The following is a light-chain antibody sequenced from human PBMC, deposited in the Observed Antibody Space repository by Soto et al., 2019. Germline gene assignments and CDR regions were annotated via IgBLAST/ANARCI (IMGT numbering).Light chain of an antibody. CDR3: QQYKNYSYS. CDR2: DAS. V-gene: IGKV1-5*01. Sequence: IQMTQSPSTVSASVGDSVTISCRASQPVNTFLAWYQQKPGGAPKVVIFDASNLGSGVPSRFSGSGFGTEFTFSITSLQPDDFATYYCQQYKNYSYSFGQGTKLEIK. J-gene: IGKJ2*03. CDR1: QPVNTF.